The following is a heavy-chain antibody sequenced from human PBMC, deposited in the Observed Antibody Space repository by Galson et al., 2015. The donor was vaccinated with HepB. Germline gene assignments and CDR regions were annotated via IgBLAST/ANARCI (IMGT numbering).Heavy chain of an antibody. CDR3: AKAPAGGYNYGPHFDY. CDR1: GFTFSSYG. Sequence: SLRLSCAASGFTFSSYGMHWVRQAPGKGLEWVAVISYDGSNKYYGDSVKGRITISRDNSKNTLYLQMNSLRIEDTAVYYCAKAPAGGYNYGPHFDYWGQGTLVTVSS. D-gene: IGHD5-18*01. V-gene: IGHV3-30*18. CDR2: ISYDGSNK. J-gene: IGHJ4*02.